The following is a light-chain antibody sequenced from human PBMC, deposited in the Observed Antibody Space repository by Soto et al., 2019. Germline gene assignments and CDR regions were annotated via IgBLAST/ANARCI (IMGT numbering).Light chain of an antibody. CDR3: LLSYNAARV. J-gene: IGLJ2*01. CDR2: DTS. V-gene: IGLV7-46*01. Sequence: QTVGTQEPSLTVSPGGTVTLPCGSSTGAVTSNHHPYWFQQKAGQAPRTLIYDTSNKHSWTPARFSGSLLGDKAALTLSGAQPEDEAQYYCLLSYNAARVFGGVTKLTVL. CDR1: TGAVTSNHH.